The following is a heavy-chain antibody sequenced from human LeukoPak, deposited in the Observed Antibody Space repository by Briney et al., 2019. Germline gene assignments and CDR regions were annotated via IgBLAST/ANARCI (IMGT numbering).Heavy chain of an antibody. Sequence: GGSLRLSCAASGFTFSSYSMNWVRQAPGKGLEWVSSISSSSSYIYYADSVKGRFTISRDNAKNSLYLQMNSLRAEDTAVYYCARVWAVPAAHFDYWGQGTLVTVSS. CDR2: ISSSSSYI. V-gene: IGHV3-21*01. J-gene: IGHJ4*02. D-gene: IGHD2-2*01. CDR1: GFTFSSYS. CDR3: ARVWAVPAAHFDY.